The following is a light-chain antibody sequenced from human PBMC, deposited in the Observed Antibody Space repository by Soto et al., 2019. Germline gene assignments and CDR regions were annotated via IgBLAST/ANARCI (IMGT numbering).Light chain of an antibody. V-gene: IGKV1-5*01. CDR3: QQYNNWPQLT. Sequence: DIQVNQAPSTLSASVGDRVTITCRASQRINNWLAWYQQKPGEAPKLLIYDASTLESGVPYRFSGRGSGTEFTLTISSLQSEDFAVYYCQQYNNWPQLTFGGGTKVDIK. CDR2: DAS. J-gene: IGKJ4*01. CDR1: QRINNW.